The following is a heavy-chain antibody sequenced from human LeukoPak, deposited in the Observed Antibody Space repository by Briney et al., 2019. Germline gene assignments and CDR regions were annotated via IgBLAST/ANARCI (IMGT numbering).Heavy chain of an antibody. D-gene: IGHD5-24*01. Sequence: PGESLKISCKGSGYSFTSYWIGWVRQMPGKGLEWMGIIYPGDSDTRYSPSFQGQVTISADKSISTAYLQWSSLKASDTAMYYCARAARWLQLLGGFDYWGQGTLVTVSS. J-gene: IGHJ4*02. V-gene: IGHV5-51*01. CDR2: IYPGDSDT. CDR1: GYSFTSYW. CDR3: ARAARWLQLLGGFDY.